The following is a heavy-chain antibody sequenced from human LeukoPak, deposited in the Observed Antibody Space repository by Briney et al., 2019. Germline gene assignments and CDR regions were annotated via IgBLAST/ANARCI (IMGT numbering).Heavy chain of an antibody. CDR2: ISSSGTTI. Sequence: GGSLRLSCAASGFTFSDYYMSWIRQAPGKGLEWISYISSSGTTIYYADSVKGRFTISRDNAKNSLYLHMNSQRAEDTAVSYCARVRGSYSVDYWGQGTLVTVSS. CDR3: ARVRGSYSVDY. D-gene: IGHD1-26*01. V-gene: IGHV3-11*04. J-gene: IGHJ4*02. CDR1: GFTFSDYY.